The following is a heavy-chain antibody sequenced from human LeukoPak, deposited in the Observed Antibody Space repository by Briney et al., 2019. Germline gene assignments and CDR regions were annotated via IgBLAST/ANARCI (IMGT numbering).Heavy chain of an antibody. V-gene: IGHV1-69*10. J-gene: IGHJ6*03. CDR3: ARGTYSAYGLGSYMDV. D-gene: IGHD5-12*01. CDR1: GYTFTSYG. CDR2: ITPIFGIT. Sequence: EASVKVSCKASGYTFTSYGISWVRQAPGQGLEWVGEITPIFGITKYAQKLQGRVTIIADKSTSTVYMELSSLRSGDTAVYYCARGTYSAYGLGSYMDVWGKGTTVTVSS.